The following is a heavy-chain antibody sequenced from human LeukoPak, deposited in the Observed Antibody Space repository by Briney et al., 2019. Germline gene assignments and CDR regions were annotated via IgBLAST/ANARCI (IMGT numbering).Heavy chain of an antibody. Sequence: ASVKVSCKASGYTFTGYYLHWVRLAPGQGLEGVGWINANSGGTDYPQKFQGRVTMTRDTSINTAYMELSRLRSDDTAVYYCARVGSPGIATWVYWGQGTLVTVSS. D-gene: IGHD6-13*01. CDR2: INANSGGT. CDR1: GYTFTGYY. J-gene: IGHJ4*02. V-gene: IGHV1-2*02. CDR3: ARVGSPGIATWVY.